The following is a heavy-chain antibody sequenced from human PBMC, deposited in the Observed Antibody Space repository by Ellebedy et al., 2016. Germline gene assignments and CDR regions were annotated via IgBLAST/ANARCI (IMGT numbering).Heavy chain of an antibody. V-gene: IGHV1-2*02. J-gene: IGHJ4*02. CDR2: INPNGGI. CDR1: GYTLNKMG. D-gene: IGHD4-11*01. CDR3: ARWGDNYMNAYYFDY. Sequence: ASVKVSXXTSGYTLNKMGVSWVRQAPGRGLEWMGWINPNGGIKYAQKFQGRVTMTRDTSISTAYMELRRLRSDDTALYYCARWGDNYMNAYYFDYWGQGTLITVSS.